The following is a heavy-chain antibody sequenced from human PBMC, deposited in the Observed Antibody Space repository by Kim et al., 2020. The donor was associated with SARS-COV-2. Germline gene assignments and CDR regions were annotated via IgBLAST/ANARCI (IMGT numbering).Heavy chain of an antibody. V-gene: IGHV3-20*03. D-gene: IGHD2-15*01. CDR3: ARDRGVYCSGGSCYSLGY. J-gene: IGHJ4*02. Sequence: KGRFTISRDNAKNSLYLQMNSLRAEDTALYYCARDRGVYCSGGSCYSLGYWGQRTLVTVSS.